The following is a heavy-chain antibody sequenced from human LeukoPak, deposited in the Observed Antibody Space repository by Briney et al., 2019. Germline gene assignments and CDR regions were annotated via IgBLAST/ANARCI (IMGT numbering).Heavy chain of an antibody. J-gene: IGHJ4*02. CDR2: INHSGST. V-gene: IGHV4-34*01. Sequence: SETLSLTCAVYGGSFSGYYWSWIRQPPGKGLEWIGEINHSGSTNYNPSLKSRVTISVDTSKNQFSLKLSSVTAADTAVYYCARDGTMVRGVIKTWGQGTLVTVSS. CDR3: ARDGTMVRGVIKT. CDR1: GGSFSGYY. D-gene: IGHD3-10*01.